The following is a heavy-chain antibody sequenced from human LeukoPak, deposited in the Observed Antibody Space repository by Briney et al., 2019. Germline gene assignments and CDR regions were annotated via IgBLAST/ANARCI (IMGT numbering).Heavy chain of an antibody. CDR2: INHSGST. Sequence: SETLSLTCAVYGGPFSGYYWSWIRQPPGKGLEWIGEINHSGSTNYNPSPKSRVTISVDTSKNQFSLKLSSVTAADTPVYYCARGRVPYYGSGSYPYFDYWGQGTLVTVSS. CDR3: ARGRVPYYGSGSYPYFDY. D-gene: IGHD3-10*01. CDR1: GGPFSGYY. J-gene: IGHJ4*02. V-gene: IGHV4-34*01.